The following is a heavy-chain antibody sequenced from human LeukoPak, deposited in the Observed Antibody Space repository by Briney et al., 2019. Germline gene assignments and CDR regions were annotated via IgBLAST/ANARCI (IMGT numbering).Heavy chain of an antibody. CDR3: ARVGLFTVTLTMEGHPNNFDY. V-gene: IGHV1-18*01. CDR2: ISAYNGNT. J-gene: IGHJ4*02. CDR1: GYTFTSYG. Sequence: GASVKVSCKASGYTFTSYGISWVRQAPGQGLEWMGWISAYNGNTNYAQKLQGRVTMTTDTSTSTAYMELRSLRSDDTAVYYCARVGLFTVTLTMEGHPNNFDYWGQGTLVTVSS. D-gene: IGHD4-17*01.